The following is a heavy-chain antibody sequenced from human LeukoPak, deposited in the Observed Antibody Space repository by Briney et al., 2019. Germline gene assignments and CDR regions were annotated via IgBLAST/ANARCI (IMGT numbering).Heavy chain of an antibody. CDR2: ISRNSGSI. V-gene: IGHV3-9*01. CDR1: GFTFDDYA. Sequence: PGRSLRLSCAASGFTFDDYAMHWVRHAPGKGLEWVSGISRNSGSIGYADSVKGRFTISGDNAKNSLYLQMNSLRAEDTALYYCAKATSFRVKASPDYWGQGTLVTVSS. J-gene: IGHJ4*02. CDR3: AKATSFRVKASPDY. D-gene: IGHD2-21*01.